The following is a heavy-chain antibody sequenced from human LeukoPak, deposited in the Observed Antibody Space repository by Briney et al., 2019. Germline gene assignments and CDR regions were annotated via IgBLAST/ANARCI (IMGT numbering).Heavy chain of an antibody. D-gene: IGHD1-26*01. CDR2: IDYSGST. V-gene: IGHV4-39*07. CDR1: GGSISSSSYY. J-gene: IGHJ3*02. CDR3: AGESGSYSVLDAFDI. Sequence: SETLSLTCTVSGGSISSSSYYWGWIRQPPGKGLEWIGSIDYSGSTYSNPSLKSRVTISVDTSKNQFSLKLSSVTAADTAVYYCAGESGSYSVLDAFDIWGQGTMVTVSS.